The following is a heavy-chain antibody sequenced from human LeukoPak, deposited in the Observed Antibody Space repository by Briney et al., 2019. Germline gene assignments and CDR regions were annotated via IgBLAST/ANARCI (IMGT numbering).Heavy chain of an antibody. CDR3: ARTYDSSGYYYAFDY. J-gene: IGHJ4*02. CDR2: INHSGST. V-gene: IGHV4-34*01. D-gene: IGHD3-22*01. Sequence: SETLSLTCAVYGGSFSGYYWSWIRQPPGKGLEWIGEINHSGSTNYNPSLKSRVTISVETSKNQFSLKLSSVTPAYPAVYYCARTYDSSGYYYAFDYWGQGTLVTVSS. CDR1: GGSFSGYY.